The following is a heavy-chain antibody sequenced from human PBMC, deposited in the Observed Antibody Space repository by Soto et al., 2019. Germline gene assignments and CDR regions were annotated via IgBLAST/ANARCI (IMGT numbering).Heavy chain of an antibody. CDR3: ARDSSGYYDFWSGYYALSYFDY. CDR2: ISAYNGNT. Sequence: QVQLVQSGAEVKKPGASVKVSCMASGYTFTSYGISWVRQAPGQGLEWMGWISAYNGNTNYAQKLQGRVTMTTDTSTSTAYMELRSLRSDDTAVYYCARDSSGYYDFWSGYYALSYFDYWGQGTLVTVSS. D-gene: IGHD3-3*01. V-gene: IGHV1-18*04. CDR1: GYTFTSYG. J-gene: IGHJ4*02.